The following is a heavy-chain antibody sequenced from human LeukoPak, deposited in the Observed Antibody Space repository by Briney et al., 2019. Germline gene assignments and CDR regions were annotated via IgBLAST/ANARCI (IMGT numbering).Heavy chain of an antibody. V-gene: IGHV4-39*07. D-gene: IGHD3-22*01. CDR1: GGSISSSSYY. CDR2: IYYSGST. Sequence: PSETLSLTCTVSGGSISSSSYYWGWIRQPPGKGLEWIGSIYYSGSTYYNPSLKSRVTISVDTSKNQFSLKLSSVTAADTAVYYCARDDSNNWFDPWGQGTLVTVSS. J-gene: IGHJ5*02. CDR3: ARDDSNNWFDP.